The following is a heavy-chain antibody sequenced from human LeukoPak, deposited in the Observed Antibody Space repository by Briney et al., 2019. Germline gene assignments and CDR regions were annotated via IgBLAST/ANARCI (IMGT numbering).Heavy chain of an antibody. CDR1: GFTFSTSW. D-gene: IGHD2-21*02. CDR3: TAIRPDY. V-gene: IGHV3-74*01. Sequence: QPGGSLRLSRAASGFTFSTSWMHWVRQAPGKGLVWVARIKSDVRSTDYADSVKGRFTISRDDANNILYLQMNSLRAEDTAVYFCTAIRPDYWGQGTVVTVSS. CDR2: IKSDVRST. J-gene: IGHJ4*02.